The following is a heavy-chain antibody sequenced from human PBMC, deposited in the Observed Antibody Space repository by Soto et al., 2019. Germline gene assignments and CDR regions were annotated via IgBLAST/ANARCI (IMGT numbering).Heavy chain of an antibody. CDR1: GFSLSTGRMG. CDR3: VRVNAHSYQFYYAMDV. D-gene: IGHD2-2*01. CDR2: IFSDDEI. V-gene: IGHV2-26*01. Sequence: QVTLKESGPVLVKPTETLTLTCAVSGFSLSTGRMGVSWVRQPPGKALEWLAHIFSDDEISYSTSLQSRLTVSKDTSGRQVVLSMTNVDPVDTGRYYCVRVNAHSYQFYYAMDVWGQGTTVTVSS. J-gene: IGHJ6*02.